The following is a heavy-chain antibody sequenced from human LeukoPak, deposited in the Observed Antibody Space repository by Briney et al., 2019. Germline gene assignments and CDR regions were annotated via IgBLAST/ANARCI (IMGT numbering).Heavy chain of an antibody. CDR3: ARGGGLGSSGRLAYFDY. V-gene: IGHV3-53*01. CDR1: GFTVSSNY. CDR2: IYSGGNT. Sequence: PGGPLRLSCAASGFTVSSNYMSWVRQAPGKGLEWVSLIYSGGNTYYADSVKGRFTISRDNSRSTLYLQMNSLRAEDTAVYYCARGGGLGSSGRLAYFDYWGQGTPVTVSP. J-gene: IGHJ4*02. D-gene: IGHD6-19*01.